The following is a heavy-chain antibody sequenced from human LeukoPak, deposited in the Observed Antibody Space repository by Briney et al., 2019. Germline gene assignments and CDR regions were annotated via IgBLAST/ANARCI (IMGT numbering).Heavy chain of an antibody. J-gene: IGHJ3*01. Sequence: GGSLRLSCVASGFTFSTYSMNWVRQAPGQGLEWVSSISSLSNYIYYADSVKGRFTVSRDNAKNSLYLQMNSLRAEDTALFYCARMREYSSNWSESGDGLDLWGQGTMVTVSS. V-gene: IGHV3-21*06. CDR2: ISSLSNYI. D-gene: IGHD6-13*01. CDR3: ARMREYSSNWSESGDGLDL. CDR1: GFTFSTYS.